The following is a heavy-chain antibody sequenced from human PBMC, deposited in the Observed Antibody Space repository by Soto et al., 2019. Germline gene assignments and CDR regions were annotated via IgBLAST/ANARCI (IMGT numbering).Heavy chain of an antibody. CDR1: GGSISSSSYY. V-gene: IGHV4-39*01. J-gene: IGHJ5*02. D-gene: IGHD2-2*01. CDR2: IYYSGST. CDR3: ARGSGRIVVVPAAKGYWFDP. Sequence: PSETLSLTCTVSGGSISSSSYYWGWIRQPPGKGLEWIGSIYYSGSTYYNPSLKSRVTISVDTSKNQFSLKLSSVTAADTAVYYCARGSGRIVVVPAAKGYWFDPWGQGTLVTVSS.